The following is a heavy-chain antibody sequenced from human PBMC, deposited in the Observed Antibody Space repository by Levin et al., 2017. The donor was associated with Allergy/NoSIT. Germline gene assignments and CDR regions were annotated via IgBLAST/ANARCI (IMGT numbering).Heavy chain of an antibody. CDR2: IIPIFGTA. J-gene: IGHJ5*02. D-gene: IGHD2-15*01. CDR3: ARVGLSGVAAYPRWFDP. Sequence: GASVKVSCKASGGTFSSYAISWVRQAPGQGLEWMGGIIPIFGTANYAQKFQGRVTITADESTSTAYMELSSLRSEDTAVYYCARVGLSGVAAYPRWFDPWGQGTLVTVSS. V-gene: IGHV1-69*13. CDR1: GGTFSSYA.